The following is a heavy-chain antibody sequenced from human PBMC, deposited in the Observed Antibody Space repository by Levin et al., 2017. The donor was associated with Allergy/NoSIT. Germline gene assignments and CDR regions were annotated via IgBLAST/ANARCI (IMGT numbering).Heavy chain of an antibody. D-gene: IGHD3-9*01. CDR2: ISAYNGNT. CDR3: ARVLTGYYDHDAFDI. J-gene: IGHJ3*02. CDR1: GYTFTSYG. V-gene: IGHV1-18*01. Sequence: VASVKVSCKASGYTFTSYGISWVRQAPGQGLEWMGWISAYNGNTNYAQKLQGRVTMTTDTSTSTAYMELRSLRSDDTAVYYCARVLTGYYDHDAFDIWGQGTMVTVSS.